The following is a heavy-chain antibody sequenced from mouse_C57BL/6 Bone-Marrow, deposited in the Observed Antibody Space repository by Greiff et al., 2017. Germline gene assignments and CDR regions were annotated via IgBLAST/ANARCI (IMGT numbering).Heavy chain of an antibody. CDR2: IHPSDSDT. CDR3: AKPSHYYGSSYWYFDV. Sequence: QVQLQQPGAELVKPGASVKVSCKASGYTFTSYWMHWVKQRPGQGLEWIGRIHPSDSDTNYNQKFTGKATLTVAKSSSTAYMQLSCLTSEDSAVYYCAKPSHYYGSSYWYFDVWGTGTTVTVSS. D-gene: IGHD1-1*01. V-gene: IGHV1-74*01. CDR1: GYTFTSYW. J-gene: IGHJ1*03.